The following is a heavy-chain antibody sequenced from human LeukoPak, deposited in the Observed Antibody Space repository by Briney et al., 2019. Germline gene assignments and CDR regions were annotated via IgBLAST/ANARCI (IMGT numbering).Heavy chain of an antibody. Sequence: PGESLKISCKGSGYSFTSYWIGWVRQRPGKGLEGMGIIYPGDSDTRYSPSFQGQVTLSADKSISTAYLQWSRLKASDTAMYYCARQYGREGYNGYFDYWGQGTLVTVSS. CDR2: IYPGDSDT. J-gene: IGHJ4*02. D-gene: IGHD5-24*01. CDR1: GYSFTSYW. V-gene: IGHV5-51*01. CDR3: ARQYGREGYNGYFDY.